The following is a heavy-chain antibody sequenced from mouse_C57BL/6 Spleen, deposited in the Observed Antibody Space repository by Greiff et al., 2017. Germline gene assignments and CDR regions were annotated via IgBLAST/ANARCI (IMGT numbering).Heavy chain of an antibody. Sequence: QVQLQQPGAELVMPGASVKLSCKASGYTFTSYWMHWVKQRPGQGLEWIGEIDPSDSYTNYNQKFKGKSTLTVDKSSSTAYMQLSSLTSEDSAVYCCARPMGWYLDVWGTGTTVTVSS. V-gene: IGHV1-69*01. CDR2: IDPSDSYT. CDR1: GYTFTSYW. J-gene: IGHJ1*03. CDR3: ARPMGWYLDV.